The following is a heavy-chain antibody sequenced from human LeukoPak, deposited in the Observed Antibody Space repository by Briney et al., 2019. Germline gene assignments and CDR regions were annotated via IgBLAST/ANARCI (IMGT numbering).Heavy chain of an antibody. J-gene: IGHJ4*02. Sequence: ASVKVSCKVSGYTLTELSMHWVRQAPGKGLEWMGGFDPEDGETIYAQKFQGRVTMTTDTSTSTAYMELRSLRSDDTAVYYCARGFAGGSSGYWGQGTLVTVSS. CDR1: GYTLTELS. D-gene: IGHD6-6*01. CDR3: ARGFAGGSSGY. V-gene: IGHV1-24*01. CDR2: FDPEDGET.